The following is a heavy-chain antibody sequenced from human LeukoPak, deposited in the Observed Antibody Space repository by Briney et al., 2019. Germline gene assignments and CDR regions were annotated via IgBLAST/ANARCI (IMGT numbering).Heavy chain of an antibody. CDR3: ARDRPNTMVRGVSDYYYGMDV. Sequence: GASVKVSCKASGGTFSSYAISWVRQAPGQGLEWMGGIIPIFGTANYAQKFQGRVTITADESTSTAYMELRSLRSEDTAVYYCARDRPNTMVRGVSDYYYGMDVWGKGTTVTVSS. CDR1: GGTFSSYA. D-gene: IGHD3-10*01. V-gene: IGHV1-69*01. J-gene: IGHJ6*04. CDR2: IIPIFGTA.